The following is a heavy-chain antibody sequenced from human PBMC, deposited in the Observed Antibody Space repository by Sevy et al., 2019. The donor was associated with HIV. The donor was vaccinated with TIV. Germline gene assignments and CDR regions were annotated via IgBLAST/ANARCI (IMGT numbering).Heavy chain of an antibody. V-gene: IGHV1-69*13. CDR1: GGTFSSYA. J-gene: IGHJ3*02. D-gene: IGHD3-10*01. CDR2: IIPIFGTA. Sequence: ASVKVSCKASGGTFSSYAISWVRQAPGQGLEWMGGIIPIFGTANYAQKFQGRVTITADESTSTAYMELSSLRSEDTVVYYCARDQDGSGNFWAFDIWGQGTMVTVSS. CDR3: ARDQDGSGNFWAFDI.